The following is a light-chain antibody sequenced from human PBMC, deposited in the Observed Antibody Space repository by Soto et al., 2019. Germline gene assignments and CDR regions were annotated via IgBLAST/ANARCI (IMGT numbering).Light chain of an antibody. J-gene: IGLJ1*01. Sequence: SYELTQPPSVSVAPGQTARISCGGNNIGSKSVYWFQQKPGQAPVLVVYDDNDRPSGIPERFSGSNSGNTATLTISRVEAGDEADYYCQVWDSISDHFVFGTGTKLTVL. V-gene: IGLV3-21*02. CDR2: DDN. CDR1: NIGSKS. CDR3: QVWDSISDHFV.